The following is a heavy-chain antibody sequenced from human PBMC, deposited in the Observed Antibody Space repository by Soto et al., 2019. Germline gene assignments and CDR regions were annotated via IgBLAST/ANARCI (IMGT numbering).Heavy chain of an antibody. CDR3: ARDWGDYDYSGAPQKLLDY. CDR2: IWNDGSNR. V-gene: IGHV3-33*01. J-gene: IGHJ4*02. CDR1: GFSFRDCG. Sequence: QVQLVESGGGVVQPGRSLRLSCVASGFSFRDCGMHWVRQAPGKGLEWVAVIWNDGSNRYYADSVKGRFTLSRDNSKKXLXXEMNSLRAEDTAIYYCARDWGDYDYSGAPQKLLDYWGQGTLVTVSS. D-gene: IGHD5-12*01.